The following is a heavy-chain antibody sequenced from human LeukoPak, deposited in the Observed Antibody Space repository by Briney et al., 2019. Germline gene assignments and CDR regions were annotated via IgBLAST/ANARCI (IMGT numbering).Heavy chain of an antibody. CDR1: GGTFSSYT. J-gene: IGHJ5*02. CDR2: INPNNGGT. V-gene: IGHV1-2*06. CDR3: ARGGVVGAKDWFDP. Sequence: ASVKVSCKASGGTFSSYTISWVRQAPGQGLEWMGRINPNNGGTKYAQKFQGRVTMTRDTSISTAYMELSRLRSDDTAVYYCARGGVVGAKDWFDPWGQGTLVTVSS. D-gene: IGHD1-26*01.